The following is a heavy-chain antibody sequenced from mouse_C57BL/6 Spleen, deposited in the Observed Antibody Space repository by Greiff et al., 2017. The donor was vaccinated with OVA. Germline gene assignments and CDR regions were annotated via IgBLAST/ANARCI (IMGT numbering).Heavy chain of an antibody. D-gene: IGHD4-1*01. V-gene: IGHV2-2*01. J-gene: IGHJ3*01. CDR1: GFSLTSYG. Sequence: QVQLQQSGPGLVQPSQSLSITCTVSGFSLTSYGVHWVRQSPGKGLEWLGVIWSGGSTDYNAAFISRLSISKDNSKSQVFFKMNSLQADDTAIYYCARNWEDWFAYWGQGTLVTVSA. CDR2: IWSGGST. CDR3: ARNWEDWFAY.